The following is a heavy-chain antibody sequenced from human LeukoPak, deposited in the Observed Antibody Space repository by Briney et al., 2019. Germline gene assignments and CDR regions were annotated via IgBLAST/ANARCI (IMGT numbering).Heavy chain of an antibody. V-gene: IGHV1-2*02. CDR1: GYTFTGYY. J-gene: IGHJ4*02. Sequence: GASVKVSCKASGYTFTGYYMHWVRQAPGQGLEWMGWINPNSGGTNYAQKFQGRVTMTRDTSTSTVYMELSSLRSEDTAVYYCARAQEYGSGSYDDYWGQGTLVTVSS. CDR3: ARAQEYGSGSYDDY. CDR2: INPNSGGT. D-gene: IGHD3-10*01.